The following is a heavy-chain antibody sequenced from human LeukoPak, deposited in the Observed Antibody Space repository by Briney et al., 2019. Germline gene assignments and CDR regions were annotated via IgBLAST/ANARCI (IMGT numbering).Heavy chain of an antibody. Sequence: ASVKVSCKASGYTFTSYYMHWVRQAPGQGLEWMGIINPSGGSTRYAQKFQGRVTMTRDASTSTVYMELSSLRSEDTAVYYCARDKVAIGRYNWNSPQPYYYGMDVWGQGTTVTVSS. J-gene: IGHJ6*02. V-gene: IGHV1-46*01. CDR1: GYTFTSYY. CDR3: ARDKVAIGRYNWNSPQPYYYGMDV. CDR2: INPSGGST. D-gene: IGHD1-20*01.